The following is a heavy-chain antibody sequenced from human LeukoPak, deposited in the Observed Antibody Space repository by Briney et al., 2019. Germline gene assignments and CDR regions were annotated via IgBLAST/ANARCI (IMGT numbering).Heavy chain of an antibody. V-gene: IGHV4-31*03. CDR3: ARGSRQQLGFDY. Sequence: SETLSLTCTVSGGSISSGGYYWSWIRQHPGKGLEWIGYIYYSGSTYYNPSLKSRVTISVDTSKNQFSLKLSSVTAADTAVYYCARGSRQQLGFDYWGQGTLVTVSP. D-gene: IGHD6-13*01. CDR1: GGSISSGGYY. CDR2: IYYSGST. J-gene: IGHJ4*02.